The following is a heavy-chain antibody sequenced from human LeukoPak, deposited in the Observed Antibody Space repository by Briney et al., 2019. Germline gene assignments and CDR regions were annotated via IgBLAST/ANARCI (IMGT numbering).Heavy chain of an antibody. V-gene: IGHV3-48*04. CDR1: GFFFSRDN. Sequence: GESLTLSCIASGFFFSRDNMNWVRRPPGKGLEWVAHISEAIYYADSVQGRFPISRDNAKNSLYLQMSHRTAEDTAMYYYVEEGGWRKTFYFDSWGGGT. CDR3: VEEGGWRKTFYFDS. CDR2: ISEAI. J-gene: IGHJ4*02. D-gene: IGHD5-24*01.